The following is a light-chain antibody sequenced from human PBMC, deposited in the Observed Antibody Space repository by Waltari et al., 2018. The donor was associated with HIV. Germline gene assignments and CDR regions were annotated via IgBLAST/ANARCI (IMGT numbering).Light chain of an antibody. CDR3: QQYYTSPGA. CDR2: GAS. J-gene: IGKJ1*01. Sequence: AIWMTQSPSSISASIGDRVTVTCRASHDVSNYLAWYRQKPGKAPELLIYGASTLQTGVPSRFSGSGSGTDFTLTISCLQSEDFATFYCQQYYTSPGAFGQGTEVQIK. V-gene: IGKV1-8*01. CDR1: HDVSNY.